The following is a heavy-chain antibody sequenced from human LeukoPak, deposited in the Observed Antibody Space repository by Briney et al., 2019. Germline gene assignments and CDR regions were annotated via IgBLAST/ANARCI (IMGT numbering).Heavy chain of an antibody. J-gene: IGHJ4*02. Sequence: SETLSLTCTVSGGSISSYYWSWIRQPPGKGLEWIGTIYYSGSTNYNSSLKSRVIISVDTSRNQFSLKLSSVTAADTAVYYCAGRGNYGSGSEFDYWGQGTLVTVSS. CDR2: IYYSGST. CDR1: GGSISSYY. D-gene: IGHD3-10*01. V-gene: IGHV4-59*08. CDR3: AGRGNYGSGSEFDY.